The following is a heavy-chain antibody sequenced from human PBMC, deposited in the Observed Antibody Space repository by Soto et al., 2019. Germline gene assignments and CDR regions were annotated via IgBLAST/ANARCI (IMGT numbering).Heavy chain of an antibody. J-gene: IGHJ4*02. Sequence: SETLSLTCTVSGGSISSYYWSCIRQPPGKGLEWIGYIYYSGSTNYNPSLKSRFTISRDNSKNTLYLQMNSLRAEDTAVYYCARDPAKSIAAAGTFDYWGQGTLVTVSS. CDR2: IYYSGST. V-gene: IGHV4-59*12. D-gene: IGHD6-13*01. CDR1: GGSISSYY. CDR3: ARDPAKSIAAAGTFDY.